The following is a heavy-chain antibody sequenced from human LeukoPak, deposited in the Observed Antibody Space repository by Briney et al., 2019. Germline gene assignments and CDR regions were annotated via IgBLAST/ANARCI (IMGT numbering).Heavy chain of an antibody. J-gene: IGHJ5*02. CDR2: INPNSGGT. CDR3: ARAPWTVVTRWWFDP. CDR1: GYTFTGYY. Sequence: GASVKVSCKASGYTFTGYYMHWVRQAPGQGLEWMGWINPNSGGTNYAQKFQGRVTMTRDTSISTAYVELSRLRSDDTAVYYCARAPWTVVTRWWFDPWGQGTLVTVSS. D-gene: IGHD4-23*01. V-gene: IGHV1-2*02.